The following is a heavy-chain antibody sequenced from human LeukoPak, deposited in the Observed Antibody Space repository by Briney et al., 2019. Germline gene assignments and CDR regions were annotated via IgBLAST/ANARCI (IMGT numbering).Heavy chain of an antibody. D-gene: IGHD3-22*01. Sequence: SETLSLTCTVSGGSISSHYWSWVRQPPGEGLEWVGYSYYSGTTRYNPSLQSRVTISVDTSKNLFSLKLTSVTAADTAVYYCARLLDNDSSGHPDTFDMWGQGTMVTVSS. J-gene: IGHJ3*02. CDR2: SYYSGTT. CDR3: ARLLDNDSSGHPDTFDM. CDR1: GGSISSHY. V-gene: IGHV4-59*11.